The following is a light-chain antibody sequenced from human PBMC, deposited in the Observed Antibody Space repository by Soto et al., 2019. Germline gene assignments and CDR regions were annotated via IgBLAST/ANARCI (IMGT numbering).Light chain of an antibody. CDR2: GAS. CDR3: QQDGSSGT. Sequence: EIVLTQSPGTLSLSPGERATLSCRASQSVSNNYLAWYQQKPGQDPRLLIYGASNRATGIPDRFSGSGSGTDFTLTISILEPEDFGVYCWQQDGSSGTFGQRTMVDI. V-gene: IGKV3-20*01. CDR1: QSVSNNY. J-gene: IGKJ2*02.